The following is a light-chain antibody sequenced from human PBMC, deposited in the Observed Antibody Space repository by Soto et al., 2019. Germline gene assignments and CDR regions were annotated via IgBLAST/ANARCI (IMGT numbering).Light chain of an antibody. V-gene: IGKV3-15*01. CDR2: GAS. J-gene: IGKJ1*01. CDR3: QQYNNWPPWT. CDR1: KSVSSN. Sequence: IVMTQSPATLSVSPGERATLSCRASKSVSSNLAWYEQKPGQAPRLLIYGASTRATGSPARFSGSGSGTEFTLTISSLQSEDFVVYYSQQYNNWPPWTFGQGTKVEIK.